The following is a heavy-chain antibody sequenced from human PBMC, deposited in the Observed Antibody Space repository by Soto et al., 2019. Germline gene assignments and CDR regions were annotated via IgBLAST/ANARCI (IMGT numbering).Heavy chain of an antibody. CDR1: GFTFSSYW. CDR3: ASTDITVGRQLLRIDY. V-gene: IGHV3-7*01. J-gene: IGHJ4*02. Sequence: GGSLRLSCAASGFTFSSYWLSWVRQAPGKGLEWVANKKQDGSEKYYLDSVKGRFTISRDNAKNSLYLQMNSLRAEDTAVYYCASTDITVGRQLLRIDYWGQGTLVTVSS. CDR2: KKQDGSEK. D-gene: IGHD2-2*01.